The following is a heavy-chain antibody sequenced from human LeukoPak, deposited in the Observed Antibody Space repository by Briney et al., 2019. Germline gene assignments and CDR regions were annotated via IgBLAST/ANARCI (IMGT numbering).Heavy chain of an antibody. Sequence: GGSLRLSCAASGFTFDDHIMHWVRQAPGKGLEWICLISWDGAGAHYAGSVNGRFTISRDNRKNSLYLEMNSLTTEDTAVYYCGKGEFGDTRSHIDNWGQGTLVTVSS. CDR1: GFTFDDHI. CDR2: ISWDGAGA. J-gene: IGHJ4*02. V-gene: IGHV3-43*01. CDR3: GKGEFGDTRSHIDN. D-gene: IGHD3-10*01.